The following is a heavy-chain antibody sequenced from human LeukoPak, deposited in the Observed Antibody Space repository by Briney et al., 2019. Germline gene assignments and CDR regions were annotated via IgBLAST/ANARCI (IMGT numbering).Heavy chain of an antibody. V-gene: IGHV3-7*05. CDR3: ARGNDGAFDI. CDR2: IKQDGSEK. Sequence: ETLSLTCTVSGDSVSSYYWSWVRQAPGKGLEWVANIKQDGSEKYYVDSVKGRFTISRDNAKNSLYLQMNSLRAEDTAVYYCARGNDGAFDIWGQGTMVTVSS. D-gene: IGHD1-1*01. J-gene: IGHJ3*02. CDR1: GDSVSSYY.